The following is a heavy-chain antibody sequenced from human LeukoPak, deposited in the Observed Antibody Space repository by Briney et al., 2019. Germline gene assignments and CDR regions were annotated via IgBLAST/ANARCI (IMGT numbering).Heavy chain of an antibody. J-gene: IGHJ4*02. D-gene: IGHD1-26*01. CDR3: ARDPQQLVGATGGGFEY. Sequence: APVKVSCKASGYTFTSYGISWVRQAPGQGLEWMGWICAYNGKTNYAQKFQGRVTMTTDTSTNTAYLELRSLRSDDTAVYYCARDPQQLVGATGGGFEYWGQGTLVTVSS. V-gene: IGHV1-18*01. CDR1: GYTFTSYG. CDR2: ICAYNGKT.